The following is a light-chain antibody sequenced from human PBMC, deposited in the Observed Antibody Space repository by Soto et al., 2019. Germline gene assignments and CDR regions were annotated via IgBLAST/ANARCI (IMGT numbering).Light chain of an antibody. CDR3: ASWDDSLSAVV. V-gene: IGLV1-47*01. CDR2: RSD. CDR1: SSNIGNNF. Sequence: QSVLTQPPAASGAPGQRVTMSCSGTSSNIGNNFVFWYQYLPGTAPKLLIYRSDERPSGVPDRFTASKSGTSASLAISGLRSEDEADYYCASWDDSLSAVVFGGGTKVTVL. J-gene: IGLJ2*01.